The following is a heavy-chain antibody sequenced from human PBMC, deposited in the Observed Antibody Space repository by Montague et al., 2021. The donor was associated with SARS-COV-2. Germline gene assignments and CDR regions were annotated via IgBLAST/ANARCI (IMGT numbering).Heavy chain of an antibody. Sequence: SETRSLTCTVSGGSTSSYYWSWIRQPLGKGLEWIGCIYYSGSTNYNPSLKSRVTILVDTSKTQFSLKLNSVTAADTAVYYCARTIVVVSAASRYFDLWGRGTLVTVSS. V-gene: IGHV4-59*01. CDR1: GGSTSSYY. CDR2: IYYSGST. CDR3: ARTIVVVSAASRYFDL. J-gene: IGHJ2*01. D-gene: IGHD2-2*01.